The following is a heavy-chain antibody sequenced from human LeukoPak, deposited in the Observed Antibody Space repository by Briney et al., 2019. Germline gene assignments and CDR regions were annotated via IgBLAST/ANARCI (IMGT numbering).Heavy chain of an antibody. CDR2: ISSRGSTI. CDR1: GFSLSSYE. CDR3: ASASCSGSSCYSGYFDY. J-gene: IGHJ4*02. Sequence: GGSLRLSCEASGFSLSSYEMNWVRQAPGKGLEWVSHISSRGSTIYYADSVKGRFIISRDNSKNTLYLQMNSLRAEDTAVYYCASASCSGSSCYSGYFDYWGQGTLVTVSS. V-gene: IGHV3-48*03. D-gene: IGHD2-15*01.